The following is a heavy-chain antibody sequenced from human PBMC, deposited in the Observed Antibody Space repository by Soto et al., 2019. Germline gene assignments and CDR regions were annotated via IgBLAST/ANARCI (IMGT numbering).Heavy chain of an antibody. CDR3: ARGLAKVAGGAFDI. CDR2: LWYDGSSE. Sequence: QVHLVESGGGVVQPGRSLRLSCAASGFSFSFSGMHWVRQAPGKGLEWVAGLWYDGSSENYADSVKGRFTISRHNSKNTLHLQMDSLRVKDTAMYYCARGLAKVAGGAFDIWGQGTMVIVSS. V-gene: IGHV3-33*01. CDR1: GFSFSFSG. D-gene: IGHD3-16*01. J-gene: IGHJ3*02.